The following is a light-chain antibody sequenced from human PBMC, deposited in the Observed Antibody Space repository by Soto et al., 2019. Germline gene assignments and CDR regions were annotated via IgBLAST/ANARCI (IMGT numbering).Light chain of an antibody. CDR2: EVS. Sequence: QSALTQPPSASGSPGQSVTISCTGTSSDIGDYDYVSWYQQHPGKAPKLIIYEVSDRPSGVSNRFSGSKSGNTASLTISGLQAEDEADYYCSSYTRSSTLYVFGTGTKLTVL. CDR1: SSDIGDYDY. J-gene: IGLJ1*01. V-gene: IGLV2-14*01. CDR3: SSYTRSSTLYV.